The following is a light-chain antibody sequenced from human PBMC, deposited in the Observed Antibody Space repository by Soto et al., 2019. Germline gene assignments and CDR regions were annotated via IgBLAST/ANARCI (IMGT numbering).Light chain of an antibody. J-gene: IGLJ2*01. V-gene: IGLV1-44*01. CDR3: AAWDDTLNGPL. Sequence: QSVLTQPPSASGTPGQSVTISCSGSKSNVGRNAVSWYQQVPGMAPKLLVFATNKRPSGVPVRFSGSAYGASASLAISGLQCEDEAGYYCAAWDDTLNGPLFGGGTKLTVL. CDR1: KSNVGRNA. CDR2: ATN.